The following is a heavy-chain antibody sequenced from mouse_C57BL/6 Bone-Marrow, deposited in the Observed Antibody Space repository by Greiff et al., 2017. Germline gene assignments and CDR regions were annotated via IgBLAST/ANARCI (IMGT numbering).Heavy chain of an antibody. D-gene: IGHD2-14*01. CDR2: IDPEDGET. J-gene: IGHJ4*01. CDR3: ARSGTGYAMDY. V-gene: IGHV14-2*01. CDR1: GFNIKDYY. Sequence: VQLQQSGAELVKPGASVKLSCTASGFNIKDYYMHWVKQRTEQGLEWIGRIDPEDGETKYAPKFPGKATITAETSSNTAYLQLSSLTYEDTAVYYGARSGTGYAMDYWGQGTSVTVSS.